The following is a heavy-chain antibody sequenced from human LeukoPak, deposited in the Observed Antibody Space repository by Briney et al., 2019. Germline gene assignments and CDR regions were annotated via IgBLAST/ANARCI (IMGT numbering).Heavy chain of an antibody. CDR1: GYTFTGYY. J-gene: IGHJ5*02. Sequence: GASVKVSCKASGYTFTGYYMHWVRQAPGQGLEWMGWINPNSGGTNCAQKFQGRVTMTRDTSISTAYMELSRLRSDDTAVYYCARALTMVRGVVDWFDPWGQGTLVTVSS. V-gene: IGHV1-2*02. CDR3: ARALTMVRGVVDWFDP. CDR2: INPNSGGT. D-gene: IGHD3-10*01.